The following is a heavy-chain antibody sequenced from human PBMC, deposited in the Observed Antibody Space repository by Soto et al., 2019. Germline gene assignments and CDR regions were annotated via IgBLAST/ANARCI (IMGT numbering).Heavy chain of an antibody. Sequence: GASVKVSCKASGYTFTSYDINWVRQATGQGLEWKGRMNPNSGNTGYAQKFQGRVTMTRNTSISTAYMELSSLRSEDTAVYYCARGLTPNYDFWSGYYTDYYYYYMDVWGKGTTVTVSS. CDR2: MNPNSGNT. CDR1: GYTFTSYD. D-gene: IGHD3-3*01. V-gene: IGHV1-8*01. CDR3: ARGLTPNYDFWSGYYTDYYYYYMDV. J-gene: IGHJ6*03.